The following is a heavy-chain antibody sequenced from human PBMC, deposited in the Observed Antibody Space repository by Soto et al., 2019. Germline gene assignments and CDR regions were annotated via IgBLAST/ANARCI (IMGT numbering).Heavy chain of an antibody. J-gene: IGHJ4*02. CDR2: IYYSGST. CDR3: ARGQWLDKFDY. D-gene: IGHD6-19*01. V-gene: IGHV4-59*01. CDR1: GGSISSYY. Sequence: SETLSLTCTVSGGSISSYYWSWIRQPPGKGLEWIGYIYYSGSTNYNPSLKSRVTISVDTSKNQFSLKLSSVTAADTAVYYCARGQWLDKFDYWGQGTLVTVSS.